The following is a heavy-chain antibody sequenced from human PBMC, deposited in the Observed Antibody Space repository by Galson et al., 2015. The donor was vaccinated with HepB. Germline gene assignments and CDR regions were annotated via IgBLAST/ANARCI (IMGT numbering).Heavy chain of an antibody. J-gene: IGHJ6*02. V-gene: IGHV3-73*01. CDR2: IRTKADSYAT. CDR1: GFTFSGSA. Sequence: SLRLSCAASGFTFSGSAMNWVRQASGKGLEWVGRIRTKADSYATAYAASVKGRFTIFRDDSKNTAYLRINSLKTEDTAVYYCTRHRRSLNYYGMDVWGQGTTVTVSS. CDR3: TRHRRSLNYYGMDV.